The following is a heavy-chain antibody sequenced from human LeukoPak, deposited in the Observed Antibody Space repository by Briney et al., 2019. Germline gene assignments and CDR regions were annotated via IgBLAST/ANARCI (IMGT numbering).Heavy chain of an antibody. Sequence: GGSLRLSCAASGFTSSSYAMRWVRQAPGKGLEWVSVIGGSGSSTYYADSVKGRFTISRDNSKNTLYLQMNSLRAEDTAVYYCAKDSMVLGYWGQGTLVTVSS. J-gene: IGHJ4*02. CDR3: AKDSMVLGY. D-gene: IGHD3-10*01. V-gene: IGHV3-23*01. CDR1: GFTSSSYA. CDR2: IGGSGSST.